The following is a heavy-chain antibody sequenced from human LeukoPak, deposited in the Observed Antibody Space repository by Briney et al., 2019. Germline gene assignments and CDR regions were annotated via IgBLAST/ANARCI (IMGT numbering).Heavy chain of an antibody. CDR3: ARAPPLERIGWYGEDEF. CDR1: GFTFSSYA. J-gene: IGHJ1*01. CDR2: ISGNGDKT. V-gene: IGHV3-64*01. D-gene: IGHD6-19*01. Sequence: GGSLRLSCAASGFTFSSYAMHWVRQAPGKGPEYVAAISGNGDKTHYGSSVQGRFAVSRDNSKNTLYLQMGSLRTEDMAVYYCARAPPLERIGWYGEDEFRGQGTLVTVSS.